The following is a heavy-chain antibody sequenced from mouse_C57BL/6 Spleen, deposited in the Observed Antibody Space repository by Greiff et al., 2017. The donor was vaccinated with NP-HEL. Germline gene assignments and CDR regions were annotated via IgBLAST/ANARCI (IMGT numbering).Heavy chain of an antibody. CDR1: GYAFSSSW. J-gene: IGHJ2*01. D-gene: IGHD4-1*01. CDR3: AILGLDY. V-gene: IGHV1-82*01. Sequence: QVQLQQSGPELVKPGASVKISCKASGYAFSSSWMNWVKQRPGKGLEWIGRIYPGDGDTNYNQKFKGKATLTVDKSSSTAYMQLSSLTSEDSAVYYCAILGLDYWGQGTTLTVSS. CDR2: IYPGDGDT.